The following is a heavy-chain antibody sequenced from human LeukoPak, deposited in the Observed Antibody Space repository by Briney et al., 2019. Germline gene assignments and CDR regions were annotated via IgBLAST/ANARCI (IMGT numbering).Heavy chain of an antibody. J-gene: IGHJ4*02. V-gene: IGHV4-34*01. CDR1: GGSFSGYY. Sequence: SETLSLTCAVYGGSFSGYYWSWIRQPPGKGLEWIGEINHSGSTNYNPSLKSRVTISVDTSKNQFSLKLSSVTAADTAVYYCTRSYVLSRSSLSGVFGYWGQGALVTVSP. CDR3: TRSYVLSRSSLSGVFGY. CDR2: INHSGST. D-gene: IGHD6-6*01.